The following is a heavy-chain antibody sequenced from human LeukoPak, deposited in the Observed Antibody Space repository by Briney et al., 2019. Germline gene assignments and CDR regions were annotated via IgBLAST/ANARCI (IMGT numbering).Heavy chain of an antibody. J-gene: IGHJ4*02. CDR1: GFTFSSYS. V-gene: IGHV3-48*04. D-gene: IGHD1-26*01. Sequence: GGSLRLSCAASGFTFSSYSMNWVRQAPGKGLEWVSYISSSSNTIYYADSVKGRFTISRDNAQNSLYLQMNSLRAEDTAVYYCAVEWELRFWGQGTLVTVSS. CDR2: ISSSSNTI. CDR3: AVEWELRF.